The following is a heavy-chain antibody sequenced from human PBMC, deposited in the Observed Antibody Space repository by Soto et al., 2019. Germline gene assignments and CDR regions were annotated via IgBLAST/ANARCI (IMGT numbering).Heavy chain of an antibody. Sequence: PGGSLRLSCAASGFTFSDYYMSWIRQDPGKGLEWVSYISSSGSTIYYADSVKGRFTISRDNAKNSLYLQMNSLRAEDTAVYYCASVETTLYYMDVWGKGTTVTVSS. CDR1: GFTFSDYY. V-gene: IGHV3-11*01. D-gene: IGHD4-4*01. CDR2: ISSSGSTI. J-gene: IGHJ6*03. CDR3: ASVETTLYYMDV.